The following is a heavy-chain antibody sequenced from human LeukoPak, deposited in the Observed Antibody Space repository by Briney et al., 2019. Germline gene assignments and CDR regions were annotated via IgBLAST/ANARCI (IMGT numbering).Heavy chain of an antibody. CDR2: ISWNSGSI. V-gene: IGHV3-9*01. CDR1: GFTFGDYA. D-gene: IGHD6-13*01. Sequence: GGCLRLSCAASGFTFGDYAMHWVRQAPGKGLEWVSGISWNSGSIGYADSVKGRFTISRDNAKNSLYLQMNSLRAEDTALYYCAKDIAPGIAAAGADYWGQGTLVTVSS. J-gene: IGHJ4*02. CDR3: AKDIAPGIAAAGADY.